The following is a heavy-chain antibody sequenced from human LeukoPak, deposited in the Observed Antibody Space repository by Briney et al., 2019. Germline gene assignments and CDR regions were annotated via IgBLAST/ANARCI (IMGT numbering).Heavy chain of an antibody. V-gene: IGHV3-9*01. CDR2: ISWNSGSI. CDR3: ARDNGYCSGGSCYHYYMDV. Sequence: GRSLRLSCAASGFTFDDYAMHWVRQAPGKGLEWVSGISWNSGSIGYADSVKGRFTISRDNAKNSLYLQMNSLRAEDTAVYYCARDNGYCSGGSCYHYYMDVWGKGTTVTISS. CDR1: GFTFDDYA. D-gene: IGHD2-15*01. J-gene: IGHJ6*03.